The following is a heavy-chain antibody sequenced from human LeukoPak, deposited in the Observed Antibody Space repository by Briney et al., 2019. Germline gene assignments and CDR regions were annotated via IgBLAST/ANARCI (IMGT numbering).Heavy chain of an antibody. J-gene: IGHJ5*01. D-gene: IGHD2-2*01. CDR3: AKDGPIVIQPPAIRAPPNWFDS. CDR1: EITLSSYG. CDR2: ISFSAGTT. Sequence: GGPLRLSCAASEITLSSYGVSWVRQAPGKGLEWLSAISFSAGTTYYADSVRGRFTISRDNSKNTLYLQLSSLRAEDTAVYYCAKDGPIVIQPPAIRAPPNWFDSWGQGTLVTVSS. V-gene: IGHV3-23*01.